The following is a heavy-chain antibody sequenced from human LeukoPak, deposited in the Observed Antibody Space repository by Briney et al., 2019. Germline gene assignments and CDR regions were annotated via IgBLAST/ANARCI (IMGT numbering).Heavy chain of an antibody. J-gene: IGHJ4*02. D-gene: IGHD3-10*01. V-gene: IGHV1-2*02. CDR2: INPNSGVT. CDR3: ARALLWFGEPSHIDY. CDR1: GYTFTGYY. Sequence: ASVKVSCKASGYTFTGYYMHWVRQAPGQGLEWMGWINPNSGVTNYAQKPQGRVTMTTDTSTSTAYMELRSLRSDDTAVYYCARALLWFGEPSHIDYWGQGTLVTVSS.